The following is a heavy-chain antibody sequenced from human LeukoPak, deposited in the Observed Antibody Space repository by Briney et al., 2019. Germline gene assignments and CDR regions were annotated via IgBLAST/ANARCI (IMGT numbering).Heavy chain of an antibody. CDR2: ISAYNGNT. Sequence: ASVKVSCKASGYTFTSYGISRVRQAPGQGLEWMARISAYNGNTNYAQKLQGRVTMTTDTSTSTAYMELRSLRSDDTAVYYCARDKTTDYGDEVGLDYWGQGTLVTVSS. CDR1: GYTFTSYG. D-gene: IGHD4-17*01. CDR3: ARDKTTDYGDEVGLDY. V-gene: IGHV1-18*01. J-gene: IGHJ4*02.